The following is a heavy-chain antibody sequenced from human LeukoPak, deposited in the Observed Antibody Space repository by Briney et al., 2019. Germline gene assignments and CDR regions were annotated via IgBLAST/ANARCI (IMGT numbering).Heavy chain of an antibody. J-gene: IGHJ4*02. CDR1: GGSISSYY. CDR2: IYYSGST. V-gene: IGHV4-59*01. D-gene: IGHD3-22*01. Sequence: PSETLSLTCTVSGGSISSYYWSWLRQPPGKGLEWIGYIYYSGSTNYNPSLKSRVTISVDTSKNQFSLKLSSVTAADTAVYYCARDNSSGYYDYWGQGTLVTVSS. CDR3: ARDNSSGYYDY.